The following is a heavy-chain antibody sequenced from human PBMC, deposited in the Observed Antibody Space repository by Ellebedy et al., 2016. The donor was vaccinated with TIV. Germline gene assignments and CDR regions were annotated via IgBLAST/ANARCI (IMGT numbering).Heavy chain of an antibody. CDR2: ISSSSSYI. CDR3: ATGSTSLGLRGWFNP. Sequence: GGSLRLXCAASGFTFSSYSMNWVRQAPGKGLEWVSSISSSSSYIYYADSVKGRFTISRDNAKNSLYLQMNSLRAEDTAVYYCATGSTSLGLRGWFNPWGQGTLVTVSS. J-gene: IGHJ5*02. CDR1: GFTFSSYS. V-gene: IGHV3-21*01. D-gene: IGHD2-2*01.